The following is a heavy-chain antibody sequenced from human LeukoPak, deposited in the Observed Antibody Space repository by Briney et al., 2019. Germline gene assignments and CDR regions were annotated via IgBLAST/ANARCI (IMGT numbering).Heavy chain of an antibody. D-gene: IGHD3-10*01. CDR2: IYHSGST. CDR3: ARDYGSGSSYDYFYYALDV. CDR1: GYSISSGYY. V-gene: IGHV4-38-2*02. Sequence: SETLSLTCAVSGYSISSGYYWDWIRQPPGKGLEWIGSIYHSGSTYYNPSLKSRVTISIDTSKNEFSLRLSSATAADTAVYYCARDYGSGSSYDYFYYALDVWGKGTTVTVSS. J-gene: IGHJ6*04.